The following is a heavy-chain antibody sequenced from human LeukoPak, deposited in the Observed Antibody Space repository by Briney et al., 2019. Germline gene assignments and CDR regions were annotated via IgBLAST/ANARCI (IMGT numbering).Heavy chain of an antibody. V-gene: IGHV1-18*01. CDR1: GYTFSYYG. D-gene: IGHD1-1*01. J-gene: IGHJ3*02. CDR3: ARMGWNGPVLRAFDI. Sequence: ASVKVSCKASGYTFSYYGITWVRQAPGRGLEWMGWINAKNGNTNYAEKLQGRVTMTTDTSTNTAYMELRSLRSDDTAVYYCARMGWNGPVLRAFDIWGQGTVVTVSS. CDR2: INAKNGNT.